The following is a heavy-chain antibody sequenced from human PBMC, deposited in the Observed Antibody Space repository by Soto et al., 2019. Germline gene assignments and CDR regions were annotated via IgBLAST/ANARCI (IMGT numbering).Heavy chain of an antibody. V-gene: IGHV1-8*01. CDR1: GYTFTSYD. CDR2: MNPNRGNT. Sequence: ASVKVSCKASGYTFTSYDINWVRQATGQGLERMGWMNPNRGNTGYAQKFQGRVTMTRNTSISTAYMELSSLRSEDTAVYFCARVSRFWEWLSPDAFDIWGQGTMVTVSS. CDR3: ARVSRFWEWLSPDAFDI. D-gene: IGHD3-3*01. J-gene: IGHJ3*02.